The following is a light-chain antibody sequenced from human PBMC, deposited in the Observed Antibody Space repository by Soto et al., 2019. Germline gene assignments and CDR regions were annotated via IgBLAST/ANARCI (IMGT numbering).Light chain of an antibody. CDR2: SDS. CDR1: NIGDKI. J-gene: IGLJ2*01. V-gene: IGLV3-21*04. Sequence: SSELTLPPSLSVPPGKTATITCGGDNIGDKIVHWYQQKPGQAPVLVIHSDSDRPSGIPERFSGSNFGNTATLTISRVEAGDEEDYFCQVWDSLSDHPVFGAGTKLTVL. CDR3: QVWDSLSDHPV.